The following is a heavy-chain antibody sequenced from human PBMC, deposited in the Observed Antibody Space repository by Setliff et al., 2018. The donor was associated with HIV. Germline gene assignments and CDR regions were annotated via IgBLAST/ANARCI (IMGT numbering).Heavy chain of an antibody. CDR1: GGSISSYY. D-gene: IGHD6-13*01. CDR3: ARLCIAAAGTRSIPWYFDL. V-gene: IGHV4-4*07. J-gene: IGHJ2*01. CDR2: IYASGRT. Sequence: SETLSLTCTVSGGSISSYYWSWIRQPAGKGLEWIGRIYASGRTNYNPSLKSRVTISVDTSKNQFSLKLSSVTAADTAVYYCARLCIAAAGTRSIPWYFDLWGRGTLVTVSS.